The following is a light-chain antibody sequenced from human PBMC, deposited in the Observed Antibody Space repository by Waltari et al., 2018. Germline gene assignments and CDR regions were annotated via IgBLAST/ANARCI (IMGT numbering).Light chain of an antibody. Sequence: EIVLTQSPATLSLSPGERATLSCRATQSVSSYLAWYQQKPGQAPRRLIYDASNRATGIPARFSGSGSGTDFTLTISSLEPEDFAVYYCQQYGTSPPWTFGPGTKVEIK. CDR3: QQYGTSPPWT. V-gene: IGKV3-11*01. CDR2: DAS. CDR1: QSVSSY. J-gene: IGKJ1*01.